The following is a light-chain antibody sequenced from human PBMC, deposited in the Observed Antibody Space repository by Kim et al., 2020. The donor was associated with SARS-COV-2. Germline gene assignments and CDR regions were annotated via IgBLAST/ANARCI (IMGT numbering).Light chain of an antibody. CDR3: QAWDSGTVV. Sequence: SYELTQPPSVSVSPGQAASITCSGDRLGDKYASWYQQKPGQSPVLVIYEDMKRPSGIPGRFSGSNSGNTATLTISGTQAMDEADYYCQAWDSGTVVFGGGTKLTVL. CDR2: EDM. V-gene: IGLV3-1*01. CDR1: RLGDKY. J-gene: IGLJ3*02.